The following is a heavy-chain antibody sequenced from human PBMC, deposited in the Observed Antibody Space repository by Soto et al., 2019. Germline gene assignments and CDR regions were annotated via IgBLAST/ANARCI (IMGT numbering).Heavy chain of an antibody. Sequence: KPSETLSLTCAVYGGSFSGYYWSWIRQPPGKGLEWIGEINHSGSTNYNPSLKSRVTISVDTSKNQFSLKLSSVTAADTAVYYCARVPSITMVRGVRYDMDVWGQGTTVTVSS. V-gene: IGHV4-34*01. CDR2: INHSGST. CDR1: GGSFSGYY. D-gene: IGHD3-10*01. CDR3: ARVPSITMVRGVRYDMDV. J-gene: IGHJ6*02.